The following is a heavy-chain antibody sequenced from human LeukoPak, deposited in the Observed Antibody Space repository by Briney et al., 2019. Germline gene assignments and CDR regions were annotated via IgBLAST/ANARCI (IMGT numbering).Heavy chain of an antibody. CDR3: ARGLSYDILTGYVY. V-gene: IGHV1-2*02. CDR1: GYIFTGYC. J-gene: IGHJ4*02. CDR2: INPNSGGT. Sequence: ASVKVSCKASGYIFTGYCMHWVRQAPGQGLEWMGWINPNSGGTVYAQKFQGRVTMTRDTSISTAYMELSRLRSDDTAVYYCARGLSYDILTGYVYWGQGTLVTVSS. D-gene: IGHD3-9*01.